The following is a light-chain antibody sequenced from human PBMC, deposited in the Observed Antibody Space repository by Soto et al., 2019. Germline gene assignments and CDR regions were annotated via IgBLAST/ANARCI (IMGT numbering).Light chain of an antibody. CDR1: HDITNY. Sequence: DLQVTQSPSSLSASVGDRVTISCQASHDITNYLNWYQQKPGKAPKLLIYAASNLETGVPSRFSGSGSGTDFALTISSLQPEDFATYYCQQFHSLPLTFGGGTKVDI. CDR3: QQFHSLPLT. V-gene: IGKV1-33*01. CDR2: AAS. J-gene: IGKJ4*01.